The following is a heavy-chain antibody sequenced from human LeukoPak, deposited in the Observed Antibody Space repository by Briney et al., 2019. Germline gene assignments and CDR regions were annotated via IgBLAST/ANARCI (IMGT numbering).Heavy chain of an antibody. D-gene: IGHD2-2*01. CDR1: GGSISSYY. J-gene: IGHJ5*02. CDR2: IYYSGST. CDR3: ARGRVVPAHNWFDP. V-gene: IGHV4-59*01. Sequence: SETLSLTCTVSGGSISSYYWSWIRQPPGKGLEWLGYIYYSGSTNYNPSLKSRVTISVDTSKNQFSLKLSSVTAADTAVYYCARGRVVPAHNWFDPWGQGTLVTVSS.